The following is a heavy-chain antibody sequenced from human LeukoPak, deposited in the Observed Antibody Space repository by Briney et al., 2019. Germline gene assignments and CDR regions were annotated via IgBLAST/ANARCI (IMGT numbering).Heavy chain of an antibody. CDR3: ARGSKISPGGFDY. J-gene: IGHJ4*02. CDR2: INHSGST. V-gene: IGHV4-34*01. CDR1: GGSISSYY. Sequence: PSETLSLTCTVSGGSISSYYWSWIRQPPGKGLEWIGEINHSGSTNYNPSLKSRVTISVDTSKNQFSLKLSSVTAADTAVYYCARGSKISPGGFDYWGQGTLVTVSS. D-gene: IGHD3-10*01.